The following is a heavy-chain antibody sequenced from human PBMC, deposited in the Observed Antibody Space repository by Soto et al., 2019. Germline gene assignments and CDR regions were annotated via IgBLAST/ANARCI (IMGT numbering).Heavy chain of an antibody. D-gene: IGHD3-3*01. CDR2: TYYRSKWYN. Sequence: SQTLSLTCVISGDSVSSNSAAWNWIRQSPSRGLEWLGRTYYRSKWYNDYAVSVKSRITINPDTSKNQFSLQLNSVTPEDTAVYYCARAPSITIFGVVIDDYYYYGMDVWGQGTTVTVSS. J-gene: IGHJ6*02. CDR1: GDSVSSNSAA. CDR3: ARAPSITIFGVVIDDYYYYGMDV. V-gene: IGHV6-1*01.